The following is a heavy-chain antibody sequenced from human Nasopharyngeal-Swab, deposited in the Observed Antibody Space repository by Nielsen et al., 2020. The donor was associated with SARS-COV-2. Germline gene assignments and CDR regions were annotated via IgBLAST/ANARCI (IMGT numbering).Heavy chain of an antibody. Sequence: GGSLRLSCEASGFTFNNYGMHWVRQAPGKGLEWVAVISYEGSKKYYADFVKGRFTISRDSFKNTLYLQMDTLKPEDTAVYYCAKANQIFWFGQFRNDAFDIWGQGTMVTVSS. CDR1: GFTFNNYG. J-gene: IGHJ3*02. CDR3: AKANQIFWFGQFRNDAFDI. V-gene: IGHV3-30*18. CDR2: ISYEGSKK. D-gene: IGHD3-10*01.